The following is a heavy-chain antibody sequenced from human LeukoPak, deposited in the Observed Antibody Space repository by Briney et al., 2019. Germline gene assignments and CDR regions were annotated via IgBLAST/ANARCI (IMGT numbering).Heavy chain of an antibody. J-gene: IGHJ6*03. CDR2: ISGSGGST. Sequence: GGSLRLSCAASGFTFSSYAMSWVRQAPGKGLEWVSAISGSGGSTYYADSVKGRFTISRDNSKNTLYLQMNSLRAEDTAVYYCAKDRVVVVPASYYMDVWGKGTTVTVSS. V-gene: IGHV3-23*01. D-gene: IGHD2-2*01. CDR1: GFTFSSYA. CDR3: AKDRVVVVPASYYMDV.